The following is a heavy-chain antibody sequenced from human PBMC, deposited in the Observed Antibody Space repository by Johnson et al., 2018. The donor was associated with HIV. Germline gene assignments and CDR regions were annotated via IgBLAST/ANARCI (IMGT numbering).Heavy chain of an antibody. Sequence: QVQLVESGGGLVQPGGSLRLSCAASGFTFDDYGMSWVRQAPGKGLEWVSYISSSATTKYYADSVKGRFTISRDSAKNSLYLQMNSLRDEDTAVYYCARDSTPWGGDSVAYSFDIWGQGRMVTVSS. CDR2: ISSSATTK. V-gene: IGHV3-11*04. J-gene: IGHJ3*02. CDR3: ARDSTPWGGDSVAYSFDI. D-gene: IGHD4-17*01. CDR1: GFTFDDYG.